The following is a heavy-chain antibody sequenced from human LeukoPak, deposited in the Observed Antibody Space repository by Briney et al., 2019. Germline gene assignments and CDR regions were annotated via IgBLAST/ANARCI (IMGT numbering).Heavy chain of an antibody. Sequence: PGGSLRLSCAASGFTFSSYSMSWVRQAPGKGLEWVANIKQDGSEKYYVDSVKGRFTISRDNAKNSLYLQVNSLRAEDTAVYYCARGSLRGIAAQGFDYWGQGTLVTVSS. CDR3: ARGSLRGIAAQGFDY. J-gene: IGHJ4*02. D-gene: IGHD6-13*01. V-gene: IGHV3-7*01. CDR1: GFTFSSYS. CDR2: IKQDGSEK.